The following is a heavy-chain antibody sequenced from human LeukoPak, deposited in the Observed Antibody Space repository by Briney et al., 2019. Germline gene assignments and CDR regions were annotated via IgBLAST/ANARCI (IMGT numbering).Heavy chain of an antibody. CDR1: GGTFSSYA. CDR2: IIPIFGTA. Sequence: ASVKVSCKASGGTFSSYAISWVRQAPGQGLEWMGGIIPIFGTANYAQKFQGRVTITADESTSTAYMELSSLRSEDTAVYYCAREGVHCSGRSCLKAYWGQGTQVTVSS. V-gene: IGHV1-69*13. D-gene: IGHD2-15*01. J-gene: IGHJ4*02. CDR3: AREGVHCSGRSCLKAY.